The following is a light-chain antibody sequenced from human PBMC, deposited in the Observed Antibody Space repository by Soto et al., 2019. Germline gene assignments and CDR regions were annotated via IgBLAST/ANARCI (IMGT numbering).Light chain of an antibody. CDR1: QSINNY. J-gene: IGKJ1*01. V-gene: IGKV1-5*03. CDR2: KAS. Sequence: DIQMTQSPSTLSASVGDRVTITCRASQSINNYLDWYQQKPGKAPKLLIYKASTLVSGVPSRFSGSGSGTEFTLSSSSLQPDDFATYYCQQYESFPRTLGQGTKVEIK. CDR3: QQYESFPRT.